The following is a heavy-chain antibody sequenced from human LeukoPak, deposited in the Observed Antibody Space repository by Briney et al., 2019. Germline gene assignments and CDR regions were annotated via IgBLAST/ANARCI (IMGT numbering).Heavy chain of an antibody. V-gene: IGHV1-2*02. D-gene: IGHD6-13*01. J-gene: IGHJ4*02. CDR1: GYTFTDHY. CDR2: INPNNGGT. CDR3: ASRPGVSAGPLDY. Sequence: ASVKVSCKASGYTFTDHYMDWVRQAPGQGLEWMGWINPNNGGTNYAQKFQGRVTMTRDTSISTAYMEVSRLTSDDTAVYYCASRPGVSAGPLDYWGQGTLVTVSS.